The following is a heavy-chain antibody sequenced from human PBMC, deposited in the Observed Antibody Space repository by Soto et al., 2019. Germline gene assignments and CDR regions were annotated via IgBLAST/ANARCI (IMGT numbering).Heavy chain of an antibody. Sequence: VQVVESGGGLVQPGGSLRLSCAASGFIASNYAMSWVRQAPGKGLEWVSGFSGSGGATFYADSVKGRFTISRDSSKNTVYLQTNRLRVEDTAVYYCAKAGGDYWGQGTLVTVSS. CDR2: FSGSGGAT. CDR3: AKAGGDY. J-gene: IGHJ4*02. D-gene: IGHD3-10*01. CDR1: GFIASNYA. V-gene: IGHV3-23*04.